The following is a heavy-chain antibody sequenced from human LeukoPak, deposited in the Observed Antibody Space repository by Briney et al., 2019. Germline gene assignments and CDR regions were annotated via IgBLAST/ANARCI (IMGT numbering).Heavy chain of an antibody. Sequence: SETLSLTCTASGGSISSGSYYWGWIRQPPGKGLEWIGSIYYSGSTYYNPSLKSRVTISVDTSKNQFSLKLCSVTAADTAVYYCAREVAAAGTFDYWGQGTLVTVSS. V-gene: IGHV4-39*07. D-gene: IGHD6-13*01. J-gene: IGHJ4*02. CDR3: AREVAAAGTFDY. CDR2: IYYSGST. CDR1: GGSISSGSYY.